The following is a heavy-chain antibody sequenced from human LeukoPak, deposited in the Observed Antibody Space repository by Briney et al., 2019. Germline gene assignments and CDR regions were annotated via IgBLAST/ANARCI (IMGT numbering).Heavy chain of an antibody. J-gene: IGHJ4*02. Sequence: ASVKVSCKASGYTFTSYGISWVRQAPGQGLEWMGWISAYNGNTNYAQKLQGRVTMTTDTSTSTAYMELRSLRSDDTAVYYCARDCSSTSCFTFVGFDYWGQGSLVTVSS. CDR3: ARDCSSTSCFTFVGFDY. CDR1: GYTFTSYG. CDR2: ISAYNGNT. V-gene: IGHV1-18*01. D-gene: IGHD2-2*02.